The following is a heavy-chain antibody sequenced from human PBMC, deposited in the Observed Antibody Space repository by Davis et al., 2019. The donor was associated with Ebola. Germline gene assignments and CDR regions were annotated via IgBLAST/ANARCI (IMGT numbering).Heavy chain of an antibody. CDR1: GFTFSSYS. J-gene: IGHJ4*02. CDR3: VRDWDGSGSFDY. CDR2: ISSSSSYI. D-gene: IGHD1-26*01. Sequence: GGSLRLSCAASGFTFSSYSMNWVRQAPGKGLEWVSSISSSSSYIYYADSVKGRFTISRDNAKSSLYLQMNSLRAEDTAVYYCVRDWDGSGSFDYWGQGTLVTVSS. V-gene: IGHV3-21*01.